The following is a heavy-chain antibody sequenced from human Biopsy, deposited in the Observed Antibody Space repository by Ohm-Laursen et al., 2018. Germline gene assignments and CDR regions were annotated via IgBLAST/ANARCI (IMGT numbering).Heavy chain of an antibody. CDR2: ISYNERT. CDR3: VREPKTGTAEAWYFDL. J-gene: IGHJ2*01. Sequence: TLSLTWSVSGASVKTSGYFWAWIRQRPGKGFEWIGYISYNERTHYNPSLTSRLAISFDTSNNHISLQLRSVSVADTAVYYCVREPKTGTAEAWYFDLWGRGSPVTVPS. V-gene: IGHV4-31*02. CDR1: GASVKTSGYF. D-gene: IGHD3-9*01.